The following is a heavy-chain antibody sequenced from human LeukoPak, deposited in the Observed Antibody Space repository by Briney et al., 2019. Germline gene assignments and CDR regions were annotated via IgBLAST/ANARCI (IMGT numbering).Heavy chain of an antibody. CDR2: INPSGGST. CDR3: ARDEYSYGFPKTLPFDY. V-gene: IGHV1-46*01. J-gene: IGHJ4*02. CDR1: GYTFTSYY. Sequence: ASVKVSCKASGYTFTSYYMHWVRQAPGQGLEWMGIINPSGGSTSYAQKFQGRVTMTRDTSTSTVYMELSSLRSEDTAVYYCARDEYSYGFPKTLPFDYWGQGTLVTVSS. D-gene: IGHD5-18*01.